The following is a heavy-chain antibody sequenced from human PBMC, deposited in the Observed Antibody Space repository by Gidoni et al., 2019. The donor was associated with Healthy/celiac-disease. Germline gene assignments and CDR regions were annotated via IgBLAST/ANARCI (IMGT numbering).Heavy chain of an antibody. Sequence: EVQLLESGRGLVQPGGSLRLSCAASGFTFSSYAMSGVRQAPGKGLEWGSAISGSGGSTYYADSVKGRFTSSRDNSKNTLYLQMNSLRAEDTAVYYCANRSHGSPSTVTTPYYFDYWGQGTLVTVSS. J-gene: IGHJ4*02. D-gene: IGHD4-4*01. CDR2: ISGSGGST. CDR1: GFTFSSYA. CDR3: ANRSHGSPSTVTTPYYFDY. V-gene: IGHV3-23*01.